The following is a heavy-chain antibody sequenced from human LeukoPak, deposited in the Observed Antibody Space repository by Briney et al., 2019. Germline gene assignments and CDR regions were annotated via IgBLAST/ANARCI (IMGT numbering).Heavy chain of an antibody. CDR2: IYSGGST. Sequence: GGSLRLSCAASGFTVSSNYMGWVRQAPGKGLEWVSVIYSGGSTYYADSVKGRFTISRDNSKNTLYLQMNSLRAEDTAVYYCAREGIAVAGKGDYFDYWGQGTLVTVSS. J-gene: IGHJ4*02. D-gene: IGHD6-19*01. V-gene: IGHV3-66*01. CDR3: AREGIAVAGKGDYFDY. CDR1: GFTVSSNY.